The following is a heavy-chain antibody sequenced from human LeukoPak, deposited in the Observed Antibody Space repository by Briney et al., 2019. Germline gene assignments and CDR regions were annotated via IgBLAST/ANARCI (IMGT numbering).Heavy chain of an antibody. D-gene: IGHD2-2*01. CDR3: ARGYCSSTSCPKGGMDV. CDR1: GGSFSGYY. Sequence: SETLSLTCAVYGGSFSGYYWSWIRQPPGKGLEWIGEINHSGSTNYNPSLKSRVTISVDTSKNQFSLKLGSVTAADTAVYYCARGYCSSTSCPKGGMDVWGQGTTVTVSS. J-gene: IGHJ6*02. V-gene: IGHV4-34*01. CDR2: INHSGST.